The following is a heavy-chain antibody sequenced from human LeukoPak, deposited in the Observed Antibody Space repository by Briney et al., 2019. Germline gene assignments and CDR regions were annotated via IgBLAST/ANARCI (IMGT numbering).Heavy chain of an antibody. V-gene: IGHV3-64*02. Sequence: WVRQXPGKXLEFVSVISTNGDRTYYADSVKGRFTISRDNSKNTLYLQMGSLRADDMAVYYCARGVAISSSGWYDTFDYWGQGALVTISS. J-gene: IGHJ4*02. CDR2: ISTNGDRT. CDR3: ARGVAISSSGWYDTFDY. D-gene: IGHD6-19*01.